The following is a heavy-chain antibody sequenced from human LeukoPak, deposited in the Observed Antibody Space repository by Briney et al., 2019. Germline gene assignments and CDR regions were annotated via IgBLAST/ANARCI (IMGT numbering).Heavy chain of an antibody. Sequence: ASVKVSCKASGYTFTGYYMHWVRQAPGQGLEWMGWINPNSGGTNYAQKFQGRVTMTRDTSITTAYMELSRLTSDDTAVYYCATWGGYGSGSYFDYWGQGTLVTVSS. J-gene: IGHJ4*02. D-gene: IGHD3-10*01. V-gene: IGHV1-2*02. CDR2: INPNSGGT. CDR1: GYTFTGYY. CDR3: ATWGGYGSGSYFDY.